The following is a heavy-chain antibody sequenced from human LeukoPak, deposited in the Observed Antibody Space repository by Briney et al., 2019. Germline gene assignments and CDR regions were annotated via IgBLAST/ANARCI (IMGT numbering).Heavy chain of an antibody. CDR1: GGSISSGSYY. Sequence: PSETLSLTCTVSGGSISSGSYYWSWIRQPAGKGLEWIGRIYTSGSTNYNPSLKSRVTISVDTAKNQFSLKLTSVTAADTAVYYCARDRGDLDNWGQGTLVTVSS. CDR3: ARDRGDLDN. CDR2: IYTSGST. J-gene: IGHJ4*02. V-gene: IGHV4-61*02.